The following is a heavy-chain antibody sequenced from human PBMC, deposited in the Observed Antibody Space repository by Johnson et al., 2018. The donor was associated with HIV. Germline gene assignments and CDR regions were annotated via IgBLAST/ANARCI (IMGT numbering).Heavy chain of an antibody. CDR2: ISYDGSNK. D-gene: IGHD3-22*01. CDR1: GFTFSRYA. CDR3: VKDEGNYWPDAFDI. J-gene: IGHJ3*02. V-gene: IGHV3-30-3*02. Sequence: QVQLVESGGGLVQPGRSLRLSCAASGFTFSRYAMHWVRQAPGKGLEWVAVISYDGSNKYYADSVKGRFTISRDNSKNTLYLQMNSLRAEDTAVYHCVKDEGNYWPDAFDIWGQGTMVTVSS.